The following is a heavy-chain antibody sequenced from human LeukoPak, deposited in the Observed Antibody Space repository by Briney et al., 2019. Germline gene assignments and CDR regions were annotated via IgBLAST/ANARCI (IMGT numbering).Heavy chain of an antibody. CDR1: GYTFTSYA. CDR3: ARDGYCSGGSCYALGDY. J-gene: IGHJ4*02. D-gene: IGHD2-15*01. Sequence: ASVKVSCKASGYTFTSYAMNWVRQAPGQGLEWMGWINTNTGNPTYAQGFTGRFVFSLDTSVSTAYLQISSLKAEDTAVYYCARDGYCSGGSCYALGDYWGQGTLVTVSS. V-gene: IGHV7-4-1*02. CDR2: INTNTGNP.